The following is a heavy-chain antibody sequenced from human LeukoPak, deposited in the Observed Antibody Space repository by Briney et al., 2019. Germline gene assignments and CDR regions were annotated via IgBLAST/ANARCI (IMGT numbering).Heavy chain of an antibody. Sequence: ASVKVSCKASVYTFTKQGISWLRQAPGQGLEWMGWISAYNGNTNYAQKLQGRVTMTTDTSTSTAYMELRSLRSDDTAVYYCTRAGNGSYYLRFDPWGQGTLVTVSS. V-gene: IGHV1-18*01. D-gene: IGHD1-26*01. J-gene: IGHJ5*02. CDR3: TRAGNGSYYLRFDP. CDR2: ISAYNGNT. CDR1: VYTFTKQG.